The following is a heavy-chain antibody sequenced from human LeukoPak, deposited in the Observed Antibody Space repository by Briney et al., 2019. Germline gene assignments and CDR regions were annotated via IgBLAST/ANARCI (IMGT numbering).Heavy chain of an antibody. CDR3: ARGQYSSGLYYFDY. CDR2: IYYSGST. CDR1: GGSISSYY. Sequence: PSETLSLTCTVSGGSISSYYWSWIRQPPGKGLEWIGYIYYSGSTNYNPSLKSRVTISVDTSKNQFSLKLSSATAADTAVYYCARGQYSSGLYYFDYWGQGTLVTVSS. D-gene: IGHD6-19*01. V-gene: IGHV4-59*01. J-gene: IGHJ4*02.